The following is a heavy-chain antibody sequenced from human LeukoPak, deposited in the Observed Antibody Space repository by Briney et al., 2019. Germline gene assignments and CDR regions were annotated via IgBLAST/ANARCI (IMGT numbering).Heavy chain of an antibody. D-gene: IGHD4-17*01. CDR2: IRYDGSNK. J-gene: IGHJ4*02. CDR1: GFPFSSYG. CDR3: ARDYSTVTTFFDY. Sequence: GVLRPSCAASGFPFSSYGMHWVRQAPGKGLEWVAFIRYDGSNKYYADSVKGRFTISRDNAKNSLYLQMNSLRAEDTAVYYCARDYSTVTTFFDYWGQGTLVTVSS. V-gene: IGHV3-30*02.